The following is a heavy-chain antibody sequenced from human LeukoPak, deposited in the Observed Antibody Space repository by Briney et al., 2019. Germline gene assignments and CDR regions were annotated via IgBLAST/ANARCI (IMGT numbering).Heavy chain of an antibody. V-gene: IGHV3-21*01. J-gene: IGHJ4*02. D-gene: IGHD2-15*01. Sequence: GGSLRLSCAASGFSFSNYNMNWVRQAPGRGLEWVSSISSSSSYIYYADSLKGRFTISRDNAKNLLYLQVNSLRAEDTAVYFCVRGYCSGGTCYLDYWGQGTLVTVSS. CDR2: ISSSSSYI. CDR1: GFSFSNYN. CDR3: VRGYCSGGTCYLDY.